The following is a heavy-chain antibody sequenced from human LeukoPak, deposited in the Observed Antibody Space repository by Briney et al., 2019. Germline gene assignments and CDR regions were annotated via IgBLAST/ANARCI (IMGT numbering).Heavy chain of an antibody. CDR3: ARDYGNWFDP. CDR1: GYTFTAYY. V-gene: IGHV1-2*06. Sequence: ASVKVSCKASGYTFTAYYMHWVRQAPGQGLEWMGRINPNRGGTNYAQKFQGRVTMTRDASISTAYMELSRLTSGDTAVYYCARDYGNWFDPWGQGTLVTASS. D-gene: IGHD3-16*01. J-gene: IGHJ5*02. CDR2: INPNRGGT.